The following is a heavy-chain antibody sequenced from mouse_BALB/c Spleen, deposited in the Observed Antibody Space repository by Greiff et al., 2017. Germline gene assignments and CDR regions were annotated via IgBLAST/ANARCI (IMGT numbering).Heavy chain of an antibody. D-gene: IGHD2-14*01. J-gene: IGHJ2*01. V-gene: IGHV5-17*02. Sequence: EVQLVESGGGLVQPGGSRKLSCAASGFTFSSFGMHWVRQAPEKGLEWVAYISSGSSTIYYADTVKGRFTISRDNPKNTLFLQMTSLRSEDTAMYYCARGRYDSYFDYWGQGTTLTVSS. CDR3: ARGRYDSYFDY. CDR2: ISSGSSTI. CDR1: GFTFSSFG.